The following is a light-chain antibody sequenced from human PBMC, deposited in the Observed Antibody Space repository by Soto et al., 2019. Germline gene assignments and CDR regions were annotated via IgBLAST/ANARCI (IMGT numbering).Light chain of an antibody. CDR2: EVS. V-gene: IGLV2-18*02. J-gene: IGLJ2*01. CDR1: SSDIGNYNH. CDR3: SSYTNSDTLV. Sequence: QSVLTQPPSVSGAPGQSVTISCTGTSSDIGNYNHVSWYQQPPGTAPKLIVYEVSDRPSGVPDRFSGSKSGNTASLTISGLQAEDEADYYCSSYTNSDTLVFGGGTQLTVL.